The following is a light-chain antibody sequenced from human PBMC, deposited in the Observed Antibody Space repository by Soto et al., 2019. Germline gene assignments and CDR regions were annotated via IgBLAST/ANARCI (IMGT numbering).Light chain of an antibody. CDR1: QGISNY. J-gene: IGKJ3*01. V-gene: IGKV1-27*01. CDR2: AAS. Sequence: DIKMTQSPSSLSASVGDRVTITCRASQGISNYIAWYQQKPGKAPKLLIYAASTLQSGVPSRFSGSGSGTDFTLSINSLQPEDIATYSCQRYSSVPYFGPGTKVHIK. CDR3: QRYSSVPY.